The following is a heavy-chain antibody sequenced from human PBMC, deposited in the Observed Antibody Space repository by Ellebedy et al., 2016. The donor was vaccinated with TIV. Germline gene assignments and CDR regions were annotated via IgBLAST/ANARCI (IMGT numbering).Heavy chain of an antibody. V-gene: IGHV3-7*01. J-gene: IGHJ5*02. CDR3: ARRASYGDYAVQVNSWFDP. Sequence: PGGSLRLSCAASGFNFRSYWMTWVRQAPGKGLEWVAKIRQEGDEIYYVESVKGRFTISRDNAQNSLYLQMNSLRVEDTAVYYCARRASYGDYAVQVNSWFDPWGQGTLVTVFS. CDR1: GFNFRSYW. CDR2: IRQEGDEI. D-gene: IGHD4-17*01.